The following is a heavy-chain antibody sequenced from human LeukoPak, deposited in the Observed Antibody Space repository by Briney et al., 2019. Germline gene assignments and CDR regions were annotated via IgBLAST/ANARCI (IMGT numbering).Heavy chain of an antibody. D-gene: IGHD3-22*01. J-gene: IGHJ4*02. CDR3: AKERVNFYGSSGFDY. CDR1: GFTFSSYG. V-gene: IGHV3-30*18. Sequence: GGSLRLSCAASGFTFSSYGMNWVRQAPGKGLEWVAVISYDGSRQYSADSVKGRFTISRDSSKNTLYLQMNSLRAEDTAVYYCAKERVNFYGSSGFDYWGQGTLVTVSS. CDR2: ISYDGSRQ.